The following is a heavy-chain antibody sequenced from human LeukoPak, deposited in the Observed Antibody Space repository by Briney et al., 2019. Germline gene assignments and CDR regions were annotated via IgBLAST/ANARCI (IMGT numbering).Heavy chain of an antibody. Sequence: GGSLRLSCAASGFTFSSYGMHWVRQAPGKGLEWVSVISSGGSTYYADSVKGRFTISRDNSKNTLYLQMNSLRAEDTAVYYCARVTINDYYYYYYMD. CDR1: GFTFSSYG. CDR3: ARVTINDYYYYYYMD. J-gene: IGHJ6*03. V-gene: IGHV3-53*01. CDR2: ISSGGST. D-gene: IGHD3-9*01.